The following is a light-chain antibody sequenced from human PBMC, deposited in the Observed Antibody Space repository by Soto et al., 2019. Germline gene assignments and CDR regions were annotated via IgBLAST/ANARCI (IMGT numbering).Light chain of an antibody. CDR1: QSVSRN. CDR2: DAS. J-gene: IGKJ1*01. Sequence: EIVMTQSPSTLSVSPGERATLSCRASQSVSRNLAWYQQKPGQPPRLLIYDASTRATGVPARFGGSGSGTEFTLTISSLQSEDFAVYYGQQYNNWPPWTFGQGTKVDIK. V-gene: IGKV3-15*01. CDR3: QQYNNWPPWT.